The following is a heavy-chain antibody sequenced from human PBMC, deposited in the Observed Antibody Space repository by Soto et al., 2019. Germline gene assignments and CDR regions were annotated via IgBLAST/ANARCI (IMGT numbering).Heavy chain of an antibody. CDR1: GDSISSNNNY. D-gene: IGHD5-18*01. CDR3: ARGRGYSYGLDP. CDR2: ISYSGTT. J-gene: IGHJ5*02. Sequence: QVQLQESGPGLVKPSQTLSLTCTVSGDSISSNNNYWSWIRQPPGEGLEWIGFISYSGTTSYSPSLKSLVAIPLHTSTNPFSLSLSSVTAADTAVYYCARGRGYSYGLDPWGQGTLVTVSS. V-gene: IGHV4-30-4*01.